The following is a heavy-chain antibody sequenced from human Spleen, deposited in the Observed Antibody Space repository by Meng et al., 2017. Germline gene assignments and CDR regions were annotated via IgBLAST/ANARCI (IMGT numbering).Heavy chain of an antibody. J-gene: IGHJ4*02. Sequence: GESLKISCAASGFTFSSFSMNWVRQAPGKGLEWVAVISYDGSNKYYADSVKGRFTISRDNSKNTLYLQMNSLRAEDTAVYYCARGAGYCSGGSCYPSARYFDYWGQGTLVTVSS. V-gene: IGHV3-30*05. CDR3: ARGAGYCSGGSCYPSARYFDY. D-gene: IGHD2-15*01. CDR2: ISYDGSNK. CDR1: GFTFSSFS.